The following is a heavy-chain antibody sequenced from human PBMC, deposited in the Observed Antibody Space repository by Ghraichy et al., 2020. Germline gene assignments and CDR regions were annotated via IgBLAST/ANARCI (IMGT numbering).Heavy chain of an antibody. CDR2: ISSGSSTI. J-gene: IGHJ6*02. CDR3: ARDPSSGWDYYYYGMDV. CDR1: GFTFSTYS. Sequence: GGSLRLSCAASGFTFSTYSMNWVRQAPGKGLEWVSYISSGSSTIYYADSVKGRFTISRDNAKNSLYLQMNSLRDEDTAVYYCARDPSSGWDYYYYGMDVWGQGTTVTVSS. D-gene: IGHD6-19*01. V-gene: IGHV3-48*02.